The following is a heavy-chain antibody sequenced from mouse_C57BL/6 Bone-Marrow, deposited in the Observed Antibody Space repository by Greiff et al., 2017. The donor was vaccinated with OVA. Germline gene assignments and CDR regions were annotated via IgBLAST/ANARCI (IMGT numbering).Heavy chain of an antibody. D-gene: IGHD1-1*01. CDR1: GYTFTSYW. V-gene: IGHV1-69*01. Sequence: QVQLQQPGAELVMPGASVKLSCKASGYTFTSYWMHWVKQRPGQGIEWIGEIDPSDSYTNYNQKFKGKSTLTVDKSSSTAYMQLSSLTSEDSAVYYCARAYYYGSSSWFAYWGQGTLVTVSA. CDR3: ARAYYYGSSSWFAY. J-gene: IGHJ3*01. CDR2: IDPSDSYT.